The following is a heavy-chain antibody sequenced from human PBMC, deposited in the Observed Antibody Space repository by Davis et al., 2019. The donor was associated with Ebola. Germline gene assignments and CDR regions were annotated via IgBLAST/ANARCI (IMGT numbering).Heavy chain of an antibody. CDR1: GGSISSYY. CDR2: IYHSGST. D-gene: IGHD1-26*01. CDR3: ARVGYYGMDV. J-gene: IGHJ6*02. V-gene: IGHV4-4*09. Sequence: SETLSLTCTVSGGSISSYYWSWIRQPPGKGLEWIGYIYHSGSTYYNPSLKSRVTISVDTSKNQFSLKLSSVTAADTAVYYCARVGYYGMDVWGQGTTVTVSS.